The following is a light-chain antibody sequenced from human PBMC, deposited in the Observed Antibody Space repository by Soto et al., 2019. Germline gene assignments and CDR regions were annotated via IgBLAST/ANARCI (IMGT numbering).Light chain of an antibody. V-gene: IGLV3-21*04. CDR2: YDS. J-gene: IGLJ1*01. CDR1: NIGSKS. CDR3: QVWDSSSDRLWV. Sequence: SYELTQPPSVSVAPGKTARITCGGNNIGSKSVHWYQQKPGQAPVLVIYYDSDRPSGIPERFSGSNSGNTATLTISRVEAGDEADYYCQVWDSSSDRLWVFGTGTKLTVL.